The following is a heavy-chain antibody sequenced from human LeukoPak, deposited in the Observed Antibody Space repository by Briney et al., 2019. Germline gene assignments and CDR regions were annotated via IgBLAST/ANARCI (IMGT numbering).Heavy chain of an antibody. Sequence: GGSLRLSYAASRFTFSNYWMTWVRQAPGKGLEWVANINQDGTKKSYVDSVKGRFTISRDNAKNSLYLQMNSLRADDTGMYYCASQPAAADVDYWGQGALVTVSS. CDR2: INQDGTKK. V-gene: IGHV3-7*03. D-gene: IGHD2-2*01. J-gene: IGHJ4*02. CDR1: RFTFSNYW. CDR3: ASQPAAADVDY.